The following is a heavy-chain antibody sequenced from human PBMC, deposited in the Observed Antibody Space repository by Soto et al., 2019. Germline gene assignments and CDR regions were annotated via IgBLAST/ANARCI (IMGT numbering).Heavy chain of an antibody. J-gene: IGHJ6*02. CDR2: IYYSGST. Sequence: PSETLSLTCTVSGGSISSGGYYWSWIRQHPGKGLEWIGYIYYSGSTYYNPSLKSRVTISVDTSKNQFSLKLSSVTAADTAVYYCARVRMGGITMVRGVATLVSYYYYGMDVWGQGTTVTVSS. CDR3: ARVRMGGITMVRGVATLVSYYYYGMDV. D-gene: IGHD3-10*01. V-gene: IGHV4-31*03. CDR1: GGSISSGGYY.